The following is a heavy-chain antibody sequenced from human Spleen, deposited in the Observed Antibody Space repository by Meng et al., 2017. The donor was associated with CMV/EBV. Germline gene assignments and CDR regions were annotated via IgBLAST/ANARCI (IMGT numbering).Heavy chain of an antibody. Sequence: GESLKISCAASGFTFSSYAMSWVRQAPGKGLEWVSTIRPSGGSTYYADSVKGRFTISRDNAKNSLYLQMNSLRAEDTAVYYCARRKTVNQLVFTRPQYYGLDVWGQGTTVTVSS. CDR3: ARRKTVNQLVFTRPQYYGLDV. V-gene: IGHV3-23*01. J-gene: IGHJ6*02. D-gene: IGHD2-2*01. CDR2: IRPSGGST. CDR1: GFTFSSYA.